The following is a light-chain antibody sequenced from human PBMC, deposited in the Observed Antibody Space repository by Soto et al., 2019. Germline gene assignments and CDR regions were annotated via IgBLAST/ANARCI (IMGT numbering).Light chain of an antibody. CDR2: AAS. J-gene: IGKJ4*01. V-gene: IGKV1-39*01. CDR1: QSISSY. Sequence: DIQMTQSPSSLSASVGDRATITCRASQSISSYLNWYQQKPGKAPKLLIYAASSLQSGVPSRLSGSGSGTDFTLTISSLQPEDFATYYCQQSYSTLLLTFGGGTKVDIK. CDR3: QQSYSTLLLT.